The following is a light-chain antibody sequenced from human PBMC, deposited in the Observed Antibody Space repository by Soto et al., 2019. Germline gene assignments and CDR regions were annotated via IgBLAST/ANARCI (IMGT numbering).Light chain of an antibody. V-gene: IGKV1-5*03. Sequence: DIQMTQSPSTLSASVGDRVTITCRSSQSLSSWLAWYQQKPGKAPKLLIYKASSLESGVPSRFSGSGSGTEFTLTISSLQHDDFATYYCQQYNSYSYTFGQGTTLEIK. J-gene: IGKJ2*01. CDR2: KAS. CDR1: QSLSSW. CDR3: QQYNSYSYT.